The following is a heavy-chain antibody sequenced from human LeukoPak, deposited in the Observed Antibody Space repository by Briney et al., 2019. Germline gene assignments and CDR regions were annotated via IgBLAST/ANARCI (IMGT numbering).Heavy chain of an antibody. CDR3: AREKVPYDSSGYYPSNWFDP. J-gene: IGHJ5*02. CDR1: GFTVSSNY. CDR2: IYSGGST. V-gene: IGHV3-53*01. Sequence: PGGSLRLSCAASGFTVSSNYMSWVRQAPGKGLEWVSVIYSGGSTYYADSVKGRFTISRDNSKNTLYLQMNSLRAEDTAVYYCAREKVPYDSSGYYPSNWFDPWGQGTLVTVSS. D-gene: IGHD3-22*01.